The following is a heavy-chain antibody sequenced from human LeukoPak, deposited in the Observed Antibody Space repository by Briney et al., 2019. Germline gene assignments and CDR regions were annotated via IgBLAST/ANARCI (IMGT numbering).Heavy chain of an antibody. V-gene: IGHV3-23*01. CDR1: GSTFSKSG. D-gene: IGHD6-13*01. Sequence: RPGGSLRLSCAASGSTFSKSGMTWVRQAPGKGLEWVSAISGSGGRTYYADSVRGRFTISRDNSKNTLYLQMNSLRAEDTARYYCAKDKGRVLIATSKDAFDIWGQGTMVTVSS. CDR3: AKDKGRVLIATSKDAFDI. CDR2: ISGSGGRT. J-gene: IGHJ3*02.